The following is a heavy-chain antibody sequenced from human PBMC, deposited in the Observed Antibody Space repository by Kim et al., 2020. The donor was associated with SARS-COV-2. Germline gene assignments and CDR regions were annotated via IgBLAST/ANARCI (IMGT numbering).Heavy chain of an antibody. CDR1: GFTFIDYY. Sequence: GGSLRLSCVASGFTFIDYYMDWVRQAPGNGLEWVGRIRNSANFYSTSYAVSVQGRFTISRDNSKNLLYLQMTSLKTDDTAVYYCARGLRFFDLDTWGQGTTVTVSS. CDR2: IRNSANFYST. J-gene: IGHJ6*02. D-gene: IGHD3-9*01. CDR3: ARGLRFFDLDT. V-gene: IGHV3-72*01.